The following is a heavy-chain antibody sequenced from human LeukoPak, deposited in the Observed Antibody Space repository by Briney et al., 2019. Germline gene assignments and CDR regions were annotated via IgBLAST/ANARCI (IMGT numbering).Heavy chain of an antibody. CDR3: ARDHQYCSGGSCYSNSDY. CDR1: GYTFTSYY. CDR2: INPSSGST. V-gene: IGHV1-46*01. Sequence: GASVKVSCQASGYTFTSYYMHWVRQAPGQGLEWMGIINPSSGSTSYAQKFQGRVTMTRDTSTSTVYMELSSLRSEDTAMYYCARDHQYCSGGSCYSNSDYWGQGTLVTVSS. J-gene: IGHJ4*02. D-gene: IGHD2-15*01.